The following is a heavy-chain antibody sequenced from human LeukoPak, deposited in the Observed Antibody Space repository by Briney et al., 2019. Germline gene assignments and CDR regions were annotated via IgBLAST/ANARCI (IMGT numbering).Heavy chain of an antibody. Sequence: PSETLSPTCTGSGGSISGYYWSWIRQPAGKGLEWIGRIYTSGSTNYNPSLKSRVTMAVATPKNQLSLKLSSVTAADTAVYYWARASPTTNKGAYGWFDPCGQGTLVTVSS. CDR2: IYTSGST. D-gene: IGHD1-14*01. CDR1: GGSISGYY. CDR3: ARASPTTNKGAYGWFDP. J-gene: IGHJ5*02. V-gene: IGHV4-4*07.